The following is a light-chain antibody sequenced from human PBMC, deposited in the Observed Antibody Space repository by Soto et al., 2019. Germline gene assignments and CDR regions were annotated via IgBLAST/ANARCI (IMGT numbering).Light chain of an antibody. V-gene: IGLV2-14*03. CDR3: SSYSSSSTSYV. Sequence: QSALTQPASVSGSSGQSITISCAATSSDVGGYKYVSWYQHHPGKAPKLMISDFINRPSGVSDRFSGSKSGNTASLTISGLQTDDEAVYYCSSYSSSSTSYVFGTGTKLTVL. CDR2: DFI. J-gene: IGLJ1*01. CDR1: SSDVGGYKY.